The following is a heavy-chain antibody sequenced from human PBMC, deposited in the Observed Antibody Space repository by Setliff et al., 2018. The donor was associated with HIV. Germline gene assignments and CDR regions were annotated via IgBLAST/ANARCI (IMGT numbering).Heavy chain of an antibody. J-gene: IGHJ6*03. V-gene: IGHV3-53*05. D-gene: IGHD1-1*01. CDR1: GGSITYYH. Sequence: ETLSLTCSVSGGSITYYHWSWIRQSPGKGLEWVAGINGDGDSTFYADSVKGRFTLSRDNSKNTLLLQMNSLRPEDTALYYCARDKNLWPSGSDNNFIYSMDVWGRGTTVTVSS. CDR2: INGDGDST. CDR3: ARDKNLWPSGSDNNFIYSMDV.